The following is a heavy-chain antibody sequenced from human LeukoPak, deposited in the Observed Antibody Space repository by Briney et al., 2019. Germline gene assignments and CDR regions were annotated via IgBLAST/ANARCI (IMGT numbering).Heavy chain of an antibody. V-gene: IGHV1-2*02. Sequence: ASVKVSCKTSGYTFIDYYIHWVRQAPGQGLEWMGWINPNNGGANYAQNFQGSVTVTRGTSISTAYMELNSLRSDDTAVYYCARGRSWSHYDHWGQGTLVTVSS. CDR1: GYTFIDYY. D-gene: IGHD1-26*01. CDR3: ARGRSWSHYDH. CDR2: INPNNGGA. J-gene: IGHJ4*02.